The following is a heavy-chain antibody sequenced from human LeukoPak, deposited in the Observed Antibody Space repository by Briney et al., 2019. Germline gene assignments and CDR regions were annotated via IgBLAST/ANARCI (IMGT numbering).Heavy chain of an antibody. CDR1: GGSISSYY. CDR2: IYYSGST. D-gene: IGHD3-16*02. Sequence: SETLSLTCTVSGGSISSYYWSWIRQPPGKGLEWIGYIYYSGSTNYNPSLKSRVTISVDTSKNQFSLKLSSVTAADTAVYYCAGRMITFGGVIEHFDYWGQGTLVTVSS. CDR3: AGRMITFGGVIEHFDY. J-gene: IGHJ4*02. V-gene: IGHV4-59*08.